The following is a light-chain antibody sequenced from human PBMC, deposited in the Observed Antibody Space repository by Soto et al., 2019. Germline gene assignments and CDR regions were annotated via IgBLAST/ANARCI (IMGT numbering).Light chain of an antibody. CDR2: DAS. V-gene: IGKV3-15*01. CDR1: QSVSSN. Sequence: EIVMTQSPATLSASPGERATLSCRASQSVSSNLAWYQQKPGQAPRLLIYDASTRATGILARFSGSGSGTEFTLTISSLQSEDFAVYYCQQYNDWPPWTFGQGTKVEIK. CDR3: QQYNDWPPWT. J-gene: IGKJ1*01.